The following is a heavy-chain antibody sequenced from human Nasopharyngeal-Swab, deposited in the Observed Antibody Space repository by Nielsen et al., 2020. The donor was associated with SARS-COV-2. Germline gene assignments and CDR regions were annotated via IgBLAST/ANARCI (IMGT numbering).Heavy chain of an antibody. D-gene: IGHD6-13*01. CDR2: ISYDGSNK. Sequence: GESLKIPCAASGFPFRSYAMHWVRQAPGKGLEWVAVISYDGSNKYYADSVKGRFTISRDNSKNTLYLQMNSLRAEDTAVYYCASEEMAAAYLSFDYWGQGTLVTVSS. CDR1: GFPFRSYA. J-gene: IGHJ4*02. V-gene: IGHV3-30-3*01. CDR3: ASEEMAAAYLSFDY.